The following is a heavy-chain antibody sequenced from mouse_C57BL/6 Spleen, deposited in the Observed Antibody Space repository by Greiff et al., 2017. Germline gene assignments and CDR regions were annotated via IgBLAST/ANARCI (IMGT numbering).Heavy chain of an antibody. J-gene: IGHJ4*01. V-gene: IGHV1-9*01. CDR3: ARPCYYYGKGNAMDY. CDR1: GYTFTGYW. Sequence: QVQLQQSGAELMKPGASVKLSCTATGYTFTGYWIEWVKQRPGHGLEWIGEILPGCGSTNYTEKFTGKATFTADTSSNTAYMQLSSLTTDDSAIYYCARPCYYYGKGNAMDYWGQGTSVTVSS. D-gene: IGHD1-1*01. CDR2: ILPGCGST.